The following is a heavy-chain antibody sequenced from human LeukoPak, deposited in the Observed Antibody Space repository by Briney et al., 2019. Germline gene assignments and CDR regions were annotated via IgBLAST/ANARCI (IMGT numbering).Heavy chain of an antibody. CDR3: ARHSYEVVPAAMALYYYYGMDV. CDR2: IYYSGST. CDR1: GGSISSYY. V-gene: IGHV4-59*01. J-gene: IGHJ6*02. D-gene: IGHD2-2*01. Sequence: PSETLSLTCTVSGGSISSYYWSWIRQPPGKGLEWIGYIYYSGSTNYNPSLKSRVTISVDTSKNQFSLKLSSVTAADTAVYYCARHSYEVVPAAMALYYYYGMDVWGQGTTVTVSS.